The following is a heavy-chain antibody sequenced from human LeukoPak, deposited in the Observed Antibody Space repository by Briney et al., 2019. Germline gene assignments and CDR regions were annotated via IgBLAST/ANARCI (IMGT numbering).Heavy chain of an antibody. D-gene: IGHD1-26*01. CDR2: VNPNDGAT. J-gene: IGHJ6*02. Sequence: ASVKVSCKASGYTFTDYYIHWVRQAPGHGLQWMGWVNPNDGATNYAQNFQGRVTLTRDPSITTLYMELTRLRSDDTAVIYCASLGATTLSYYGMDVCGQGTTVTVSS. V-gene: IGHV1-2*02. CDR1: GYTFTDYY. CDR3: ASLGATTLSYYGMDV.